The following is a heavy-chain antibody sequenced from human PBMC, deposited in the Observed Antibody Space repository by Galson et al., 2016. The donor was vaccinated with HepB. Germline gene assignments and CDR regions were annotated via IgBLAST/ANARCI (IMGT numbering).Heavy chain of an antibody. D-gene: IGHD3-3*01. CDR3: VRDHSFADLAWWFDP. Sequence: SVKVSCKASGYTFIGHWMHWVRQAPGQGLEWMGIINPSTGATGYAQNFQGRITLTSDTSANTVYMEMSSLRSEDTAVYYCVRDHSFADLAWWFDPWGQGTLLIVSS. CDR1: GYTFIGHW. J-gene: IGHJ5*02. V-gene: IGHV1-46*01. CDR2: INPSTGAT.